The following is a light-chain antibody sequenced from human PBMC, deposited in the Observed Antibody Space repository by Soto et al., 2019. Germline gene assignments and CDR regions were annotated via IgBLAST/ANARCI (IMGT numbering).Light chain of an antibody. CDR3: SSYTSGSVL. Sequence: QSALTQPASVSGSPGQSITVSCTGTSRDVGNYNFVSWYQQHPGKAPKVIIYDVSNRPSGVSDRFSASKSGNTASLTISGLQTDDEAVYFCSSYTSGSVLFGGGTKLTVL. CDR2: DVS. V-gene: IGLV2-14*01. J-gene: IGLJ3*02. CDR1: SRDVGNYNF.